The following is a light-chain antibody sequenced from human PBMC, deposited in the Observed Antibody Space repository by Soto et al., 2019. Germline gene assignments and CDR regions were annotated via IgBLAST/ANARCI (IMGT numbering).Light chain of an antibody. CDR1: SSDVGGYNY. CDR2: DVS. Sequence: QSELTQPASLSGSPGQSITISCTGTSSDVGGYNYVSWYQQHPGKAPKLMIYDVSNRPSGVSNRFSGSKSSNTASLTISGLQAEDEADYYCSSYTSSSTLVFGTGTKVTVL. CDR3: SSYTSSSTLV. V-gene: IGLV2-14*01. J-gene: IGLJ1*01.